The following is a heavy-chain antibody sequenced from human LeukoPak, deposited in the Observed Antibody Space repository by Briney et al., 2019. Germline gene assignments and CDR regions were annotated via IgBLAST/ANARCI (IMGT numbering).Heavy chain of an antibody. Sequence: GGSLRLSCLVSGFSFSDYAMSWVRRAPGKGLEWVSAITGSGQTKYYTDSVKGRFTMSRDNSKNTLYLQMNSLRGEDTAEYFCAKESLVVIESYFDNWGQGTLVLVSS. CDR2: ITGSGQTK. J-gene: IGHJ4*02. D-gene: IGHD3-22*01. CDR3: AKESLVVIESYFDN. CDR1: GFSFSDYA. V-gene: IGHV3-23*01.